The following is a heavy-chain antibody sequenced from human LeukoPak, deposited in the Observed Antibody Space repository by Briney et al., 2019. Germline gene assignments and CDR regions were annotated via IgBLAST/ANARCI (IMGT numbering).Heavy chain of an antibody. CDR2: IYYSGST. J-gene: IGHJ3*02. D-gene: IGHD3-22*01. CDR1: GGSISSYY. Sequence: SETLSLTCTVSGGSISSYYWSWIRQPPGKGLEWIGYIYYSGSTNYNPSLKSRVTISVDTSKNHLSLTLSSVTAADTAVYYCAREILDDSSGYYYRHHAFDILRQGTMVTVSS. V-gene: IGHV4-59*01. CDR3: AREILDDSSGYYYRHHAFDI.